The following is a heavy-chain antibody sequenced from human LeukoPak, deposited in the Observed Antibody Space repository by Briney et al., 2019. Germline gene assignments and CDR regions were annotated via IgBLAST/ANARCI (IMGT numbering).Heavy chain of an antibody. J-gene: IGHJ3*02. V-gene: IGHV3-30-3*01. D-gene: IGHD3-9*01. Sequence: GGSLRLSCAASGFTFSSYAMHWVRQAPGKGLEWVAVISYDGSNKYYADSVKGRFTISRDNSKNTLYLQMNSLRAEATAVYYCARAGPVSRYLPGRNSFDIWGQGTMVTVSS. CDR2: ISYDGSNK. CDR1: GFTFSSYA. CDR3: ARAGPVSRYLPGRNSFDI.